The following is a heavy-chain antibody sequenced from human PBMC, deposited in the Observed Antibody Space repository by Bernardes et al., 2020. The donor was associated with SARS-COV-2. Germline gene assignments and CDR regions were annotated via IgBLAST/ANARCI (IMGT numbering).Heavy chain of an antibody. V-gene: IGHV1-2*02. CDR3: ARDYYGSGSYTDY. CDR1: CNTFSTYY. Sequence: WKALCNTFSTYYMHWVRHAPGQGRDWMGSTNASRGVTKYAQKSQGRVTMTRDTSTSTAYMELSRLRSDDTAMYYCARDYYGSGSYTDYWGQGTLVTVAS. D-gene: IGHD3-10*01. J-gene: IGHJ4*02. CDR2: TNASRGVT.